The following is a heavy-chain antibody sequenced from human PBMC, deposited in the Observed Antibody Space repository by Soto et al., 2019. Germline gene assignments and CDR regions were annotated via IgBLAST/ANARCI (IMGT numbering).Heavy chain of an antibody. CDR2: IYSGCST. CDR1: GFTVSSNY. J-gene: IGHJ6*01. D-gene: IGHD5-12*01. Sequence: PGGSLRLSCAASGFTVSSNYMSWFRQAPGKGLEWVSVIYSGCSTYYAVSVKSRFTISRDNSKNTLYLQVNSLRAEDTAVYYCARDTAYDTYYYYGMDVWGQGTTVTASS. V-gene: IGHV3-53*01. CDR3: ARDTAYDTYYYYGMDV.